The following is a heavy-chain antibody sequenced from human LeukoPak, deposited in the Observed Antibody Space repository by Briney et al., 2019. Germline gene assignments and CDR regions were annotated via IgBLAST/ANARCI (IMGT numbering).Heavy chain of an antibody. CDR2: INWNGGST. J-gene: IGHJ4*02. CDR3: ARGGSLTGTSPFDY. CDR1: GFTFDDYG. Sequence: PGGSLRLSCAASGFTFDDYGMSWVRQAPGKGLEWVSGINWNGGSTGYADSVKGRFTISRDNAKNSLYLQMNSLRAEDTALYYCARGGSLTGTSPFDYGGQGTVATVSS. D-gene: IGHD1-14*01. V-gene: IGHV3-20*04.